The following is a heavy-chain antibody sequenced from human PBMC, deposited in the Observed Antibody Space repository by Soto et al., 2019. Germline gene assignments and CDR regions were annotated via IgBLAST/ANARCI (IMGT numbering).Heavy chain of an antibody. CDR2: IYYTGKT. D-gene: IGHD2-2*01. CDR1: GDYIHVGGYY. CDR3: GRDLTSNANCIDP. V-gene: IGHV4-30-4*01. Sequence: QVQLQESGPGLVKPSQTLSLTCSVSGDYIHVGGYYWTWIRQRPVKGLEWMGYIYYTGKTYYNPSLESRLTMSVDRSKNQFSLRLTSVTAADTAVYFCGRDLTSNANCIDPWGQGTLVTVSS. J-gene: IGHJ5*02.